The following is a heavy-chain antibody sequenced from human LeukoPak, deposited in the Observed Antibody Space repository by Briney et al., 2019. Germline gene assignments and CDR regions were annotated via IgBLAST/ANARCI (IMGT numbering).Heavy chain of an antibody. CDR2: ISWNSGSI. J-gene: IGHJ4*02. CDR1: LFTFDGYA. Sequence: GRSLRLSCAASLFTFDGYAMHWVRQAPGKGRAWVSGISWNSGSIGYAGSVKGRFTISRDNAKNSLNLQMNRPRDEDIALHNCVKDRGRGYWYGYVFDYWGQGTLVTVS. CDR3: VKDRGRGYWYGYVFDY. V-gene: IGHV3-9*03. D-gene: IGHD5-18*01.